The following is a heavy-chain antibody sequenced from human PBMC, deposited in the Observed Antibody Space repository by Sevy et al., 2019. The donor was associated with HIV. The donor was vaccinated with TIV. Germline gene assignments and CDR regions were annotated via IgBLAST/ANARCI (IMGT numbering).Heavy chain of an antibody. CDR3: VRGTRGVVDH. CDR1: GFTFSNSW. D-gene: IGHD3-10*01. CDR2: INSDG. Sequence: GGSLRLSCAASGFTFSNSWMHWVRQGPGKGLVWVARINSDGQSYADSVKGRFTISRDNAKNTLFLQMNSLTTEDTAVYFCVRGTRGVVDHWGQGTLVTVSS. V-gene: IGHV3-74*01. J-gene: IGHJ4*02.